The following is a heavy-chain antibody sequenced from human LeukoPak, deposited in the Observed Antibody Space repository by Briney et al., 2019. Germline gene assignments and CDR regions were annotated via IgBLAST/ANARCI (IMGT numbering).Heavy chain of an antibody. V-gene: IGHV3-23*01. Sequence: HPGGSLRLSCAASEFTFRSHVMSWVRQAPGKGLEWVSAISGSGDSTYYADSVKGRFTISRDNSKNTLYLQMNSLRAEDTAVYYCAIKSVYLLFGEPYWGQGTLVTVSS. CDR1: EFTFRSHV. J-gene: IGHJ4*02. D-gene: IGHD3-10*01. CDR2: ISGSGDST. CDR3: AIKSVYLLFGEPY.